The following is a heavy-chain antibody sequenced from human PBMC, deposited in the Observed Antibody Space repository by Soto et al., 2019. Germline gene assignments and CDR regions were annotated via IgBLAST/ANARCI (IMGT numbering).Heavy chain of an antibody. CDR3: AHGGVQAAVPGWGFEF. CDR1: GFTFSSYA. J-gene: IGHJ4*02. CDR2: INAKGDST. V-gene: IGHV3-23*01. Sequence: EVQLLESGGGLVQPGGSLRLSCPASGFTFSSYAMSWVRQAPGKGLEWVSGINAKGDSTYYADSVKGRFAVSRDNSKKQLYLQMNSLRVDDTAIYYCAHGGVQAAVPGWGFEFWGQGNLVTVSS. D-gene: IGHD2-2*01.